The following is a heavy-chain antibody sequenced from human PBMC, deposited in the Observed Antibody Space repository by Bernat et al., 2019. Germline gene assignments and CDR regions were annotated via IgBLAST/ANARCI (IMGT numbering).Heavy chain of an antibody. Sequence: QVQLVQSGAEVKKPGASVKVSCKASGYTFTGYYMHWVRQAPGQGLEWMGWINPNSGGTNYAQKVQGWVTMTRDTSISTAYMELSRLRSDDTAVYYCARGRKGTAAAGNYWYFDLWGRGTLVTVSS. D-gene: IGHD6-13*01. CDR1: GYTFTGYY. J-gene: IGHJ2*01. V-gene: IGHV1-2*04. CDR3: ARGRKGTAAAGNYWYFDL. CDR2: INPNSGGT.